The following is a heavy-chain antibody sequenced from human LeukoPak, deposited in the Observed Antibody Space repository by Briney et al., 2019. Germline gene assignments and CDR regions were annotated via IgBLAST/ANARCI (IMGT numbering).Heavy chain of an antibody. CDR1: GFISSTFA. J-gene: IGHJ6*02. D-gene: IGHD3-16*01. Sequence: PGGSLRLSCAASGFISSTFAMSWVRQAPGKGLGWVANMNQDGSAKGYVDSVKGRFTISRDNARNSLYLQMSSLRPEDTAVYYCATYTHWVAGDVWGQGTTVTVSS. CDR2: MNQDGSAK. CDR3: ATYTHWVAGDV. V-gene: IGHV3-7*01.